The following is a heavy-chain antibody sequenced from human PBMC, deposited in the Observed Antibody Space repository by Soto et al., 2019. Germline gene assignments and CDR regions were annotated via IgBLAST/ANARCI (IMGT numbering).Heavy chain of an antibody. Sequence: EVQLVESGGGLVKPGGSLRLSCAASGFSFSTYSMNWVRQAPGKGLEWVSSISSTSGFIYYADSVKGRFTISRDNAKNSLYLQMKSLRAEATAVYYCARAGRTYYYYGMDVWGQGTTVTVSS. J-gene: IGHJ6*02. CDR2: ISSTSGFI. V-gene: IGHV3-21*01. CDR3: ARAGRTYYYYGMDV. CDR1: GFSFSTYS.